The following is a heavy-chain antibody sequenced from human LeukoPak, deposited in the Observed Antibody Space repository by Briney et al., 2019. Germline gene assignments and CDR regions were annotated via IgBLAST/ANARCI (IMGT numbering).Heavy chain of an antibody. Sequence: ASVKVSCKASGYTFTDNHMFWIRQAPGQGPECMGWINPNSGVTNYAQKFQGRITMTRDTSISTAYMDLSRLTSDDTAIYYCAKAVGSSGYFSRDAFDIWGQGTMVAVSS. D-gene: IGHD3-22*01. CDR1: GYTFTDNH. CDR3: AKAVGSSGYFSRDAFDI. CDR2: INPNSGVT. V-gene: IGHV1-2*02. J-gene: IGHJ3*02.